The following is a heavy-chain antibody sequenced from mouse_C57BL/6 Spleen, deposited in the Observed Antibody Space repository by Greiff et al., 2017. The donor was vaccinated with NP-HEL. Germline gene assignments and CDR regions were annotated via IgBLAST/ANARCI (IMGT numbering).Heavy chain of an antibody. D-gene: IGHD1-1*01. J-gene: IGHJ2*01. V-gene: IGHV1-55*01. CDR1: GYTFTSYW. CDR3: ALIRGYGSSPDY. CDR2: IYPGSGST. Sequence: VQLQQPGAELVKPGASVKMSCKASGYTFTSYWITWVKQRPGQGLEWIGDIYPGSGSTNYNEKFKSKATLTVDTSSSTAYMQLSSLTSEDSAVYYCALIRGYGSSPDYWGKGTTLTVSS.